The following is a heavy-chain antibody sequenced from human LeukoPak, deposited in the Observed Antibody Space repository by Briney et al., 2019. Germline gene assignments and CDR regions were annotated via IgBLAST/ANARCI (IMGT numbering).Heavy chain of an antibody. CDR2: ISGSGDST. Sequence: GGSLRLSCAASGFTFSNYAMSWVRQAPGKGVEWVSAISGSGDSTYYADSVKGRFTISRDNSKNRLYLQMNRLREEETAVYYCAKDVGMSYWGQGTLVTVSS. CDR1: GFTFSNYA. CDR3: AKDVGMSY. V-gene: IGHV3-23*01. D-gene: IGHD7-27*01. J-gene: IGHJ4*02.